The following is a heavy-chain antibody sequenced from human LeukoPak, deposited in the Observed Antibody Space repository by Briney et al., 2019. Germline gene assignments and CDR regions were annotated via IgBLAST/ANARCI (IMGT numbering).Heavy chain of an antibody. CDR2: INGDGSST. V-gene: IGHV3-74*03. Sequence: GGAQRLSCAASGFTFSSYWMHWVRQAPGKGLVWLSGINGDGSSTTYADSVKGRFTISRDNAKNTLYLQMNSLRAEDTAVYYCARYVGGGNSGGFDCWGQGTLVIVSS. CDR3: ARYVGGGNSGGFDC. D-gene: IGHD4-23*01. CDR1: GFTFSSYW. J-gene: IGHJ4*02.